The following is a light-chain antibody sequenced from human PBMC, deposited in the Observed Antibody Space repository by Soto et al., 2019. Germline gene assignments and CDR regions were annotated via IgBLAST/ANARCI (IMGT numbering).Light chain of an antibody. Sequence: EILLTQSPATLSLSPGERATLSCRASQSVSSYLAWYQQKPGQTPRLLIYDAFNRATGIPARFSGSGSGTDFTLTIRSLEPEDFAVYYCQQRSNWITFGQGTRLEIK. J-gene: IGKJ5*01. CDR3: QQRSNWIT. V-gene: IGKV3-11*01. CDR1: QSVSSY. CDR2: DAF.